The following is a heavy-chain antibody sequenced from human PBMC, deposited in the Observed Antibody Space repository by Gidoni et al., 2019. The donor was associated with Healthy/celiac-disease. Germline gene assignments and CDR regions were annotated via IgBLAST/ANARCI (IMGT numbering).Heavy chain of an antibody. D-gene: IGHD3-16*02. Sequence: QVKLVQAGAEVKKPGASVKVACKASGGTISSYASRGVRQAPGQGLEWMGGIIPIFGTANYAQKFQGRVTITADESTSTAYMELSSLRSEDTAVYYCASPVVAVLGELSPMGYYFDYWGQGTLVTVSS. CDR2: IIPIFGTA. V-gene: IGHV1-69*01. J-gene: IGHJ4*02. CDR3: ASPVVAVLGELSPMGYYFDY. CDR1: GGTISSYA.